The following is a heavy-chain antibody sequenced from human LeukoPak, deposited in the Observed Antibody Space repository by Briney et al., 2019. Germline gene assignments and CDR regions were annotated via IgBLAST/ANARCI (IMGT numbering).Heavy chain of an antibody. D-gene: IGHD5-24*01. CDR3: ARDLRDGYKITLGAFDI. CDR2: ISAYNGNT. V-gene: IGHV1-18*01. J-gene: IGHJ3*02. CDR1: GYTFTSYG. Sequence: ASVKVSCKASGYTFTSYGISWVRQAPGQGLEWMGWISAYNGNTNYAQKLQGRVTMTTDTSTSTAYMELRSLRSDDTAVYYCARDLRDGYKITLGAFDIWGQGTMVTVSS.